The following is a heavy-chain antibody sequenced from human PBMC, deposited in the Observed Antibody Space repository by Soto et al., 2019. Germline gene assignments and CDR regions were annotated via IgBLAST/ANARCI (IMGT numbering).Heavy chain of an antibody. CDR1: GFTFSSYG. CDR2: ISYDGSNK. D-gene: IGHD3-10*01. CDR3: AKDLYYYGSGSYISAFDI. Sequence: GGSLRLSCAASGFTFSSYGMHWVRQAPGKGLEWVAVISYDGSNKYYADSVKGRFTISRANSKNTLYLQMNSLRAEDTAVYYCAKDLYYYGSGSYISAFDIWGQGTMVTVSS. V-gene: IGHV3-30*18. J-gene: IGHJ3*02.